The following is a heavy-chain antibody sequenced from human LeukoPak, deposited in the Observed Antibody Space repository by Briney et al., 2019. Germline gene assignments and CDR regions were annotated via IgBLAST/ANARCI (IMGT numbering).Heavy chain of an antibody. CDR1: GGSISSGGYS. D-gene: IGHD1-1*01. CDR3: ARAPLEPYYFDY. V-gene: IGHV4-30-2*01. CDR2: IYHSGST. Sequence: SQTLSLTCAVSGGSISSGGYSWSWIRQPPGKGLEWIGYIYHSGSTYYNPSLKSRVTISVDRSKNQFSLELSSVTAADTAVYYCARAPLEPYYFDYWGQGTLVTVSS. J-gene: IGHJ4*02.